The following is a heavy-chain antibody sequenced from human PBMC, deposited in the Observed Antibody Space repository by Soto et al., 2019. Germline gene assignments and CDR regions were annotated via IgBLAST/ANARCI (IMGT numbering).Heavy chain of an antibody. CDR2: ISYDGRNK. Sequence: QVRLEESGGGVVQPGGPLRLSCAASGFTFSDYGMDWVREAPAKWLEWVALISYDGRNKHYSDSVKGRFSISRDNSMNTLFLQLNHVRAEDTAVYYCAKDHSQEHYSPGHWGRGALVAVSS. J-gene: IGHJ4*02. CDR3: AKDHSQEHYSPGH. V-gene: IGHV3-30*18. CDR1: GFTFSDYG. D-gene: IGHD2-15*01.